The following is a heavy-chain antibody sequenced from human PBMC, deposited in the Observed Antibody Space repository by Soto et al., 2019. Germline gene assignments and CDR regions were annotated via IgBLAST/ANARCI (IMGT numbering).Heavy chain of an antibody. D-gene: IGHD3-22*01. J-gene: IGHJ3*02. Sequence: QVPLVQSGAEVKKPGASVKVSCKASGYIFTTHGISWVRQAPGQGLEWMGWISANNGNTYYAQKFQGRVTMNTDTPTRTIYMELRSLRSDDTAVYYCARDLQFYSDSSGYRDVFDIWGQGTMVTVSS. V-gene: IGHV1-18*01. CDR3: ARDLQFYSDSSGYRDVFDI. CDR2: ISANNGNT. CDR1: GYIFTTHG.